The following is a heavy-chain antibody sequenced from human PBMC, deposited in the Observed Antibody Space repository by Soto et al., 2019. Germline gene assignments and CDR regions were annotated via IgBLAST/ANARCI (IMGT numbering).Heavy chain of an antibody. CDR2: ISAYNGNT. CDR1: GYTFTSYG. Sequence: QVQLVQSGAEVKKPGASVKVSCKASGYTFTSYGISWVRQASGQGLEWMGWISAYNGNTKYAQKLQGRVTMTTDTSTSTAYMGLGSRRSDATAVYYCARDEAYKGNDGGWFDPWGQGTLVTVSS. D-gene: IGHD1-1*01. J-gene: IGHJ5*02. CDR3: ARDEAYKGNDGGWFDP. V-gene: IGHV1-18*01.